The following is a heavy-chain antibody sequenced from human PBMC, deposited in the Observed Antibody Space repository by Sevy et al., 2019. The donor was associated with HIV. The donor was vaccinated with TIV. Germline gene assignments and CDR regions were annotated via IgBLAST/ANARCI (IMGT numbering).Heavy chain of an antibody. CDR1: GFTFSSYS. J-gene: IGHJ4*02. Sequence: GGSLRLSCAASGFTFSSYSMNWVRQAPGKGLEWVSSISSSSSYIYYAYSVKGRFTISRDNAKNSLYLQMNSLRAEDTAVYYCARDLDYGDFAFDYWGQGTLVTVSS. CDR2: ISSSSSYI. V-gene: IGHV3-21*01. CDR3: ARDLDYGDFAFDY. D-gene: IGHD4-17*01.